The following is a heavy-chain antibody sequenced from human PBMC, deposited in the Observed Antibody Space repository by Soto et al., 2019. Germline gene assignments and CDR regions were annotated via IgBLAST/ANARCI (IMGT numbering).Heavy chain of an antibody. V-gene: IGHV1-69*01. D-gene: IGHD2-21*02. CDR1: GGTFSNSG. J-gene: IGHJ4*02. CDR3: ARAPILVSVTLHENYFDS. Sequence: SVTGPCKASGGTFSNSGSIWVGPAPGQGLEWMGGIIPIFDTTNYAQKLQGRITIIADESTNTVYMELSNLRSADTGVYYCARAPILVSVTLHENYFDSWGQGTLVTVSS. CDR2: IIPIFDTT.